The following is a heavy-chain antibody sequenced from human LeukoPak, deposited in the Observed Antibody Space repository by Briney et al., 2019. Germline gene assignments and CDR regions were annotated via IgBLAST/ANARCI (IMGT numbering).Heavy chain of an antibody. CDR2: VDPEDGET. D-gene: IGHD5-24*01. CDR3: ATVDKRWLQMGY. Sequence: ASVTISCKVSGYTFTDYYMHWVQQAPGKGLEWMGLVDPEDGETIYAEKFQGRVTITADTSTDTAYMELSSLRSEDTAVYYCATVDKRWLQMGYWGQGTLVTVSS. CDR1: GYTFTDYY. V-gene: IGHV1-69-2*01. J-gene: IGHJ4*02.